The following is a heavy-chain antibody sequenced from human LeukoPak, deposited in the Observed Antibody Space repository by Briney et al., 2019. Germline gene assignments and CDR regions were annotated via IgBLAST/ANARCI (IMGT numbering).Heavy chain of an antibody. CDR3: ARDAYCGGDCYPGLVNYYGMDV. CDR2: TNPNSGGT. V-gene: IGHV1-2*02. Sequence: ASVKVSCKASGYTFTGYYTHWVRQAPGQGLEWMGWTNPNSGGTNYAQKFQGRVTMTRDTSISTAYMELSRLRSDDTAVYYCARDAYCGGDCYPGLVNYYGMDVWGQGTTVTVSS. D-gene: IGHD2-21*02. J-gene: IGHJ6*02. CDR1: GYTFTGYY.